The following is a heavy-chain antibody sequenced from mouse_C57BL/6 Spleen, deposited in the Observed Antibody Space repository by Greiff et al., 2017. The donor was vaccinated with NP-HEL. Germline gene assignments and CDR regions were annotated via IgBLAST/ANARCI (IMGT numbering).Heavy chain of an antibody. CDR2: IYPGSGST. CDR3: APYYYGSREGYFDV. CDR1: GYTFTSYW. D-gene: IGHD1-1*01. V-gene: IGHV1-55*01. J-gene: IGHJ1*03. Sequence: QVQLQQSGAELVKPGASVKMSCKASGYTFTSYWITWVKQRPGQGLEWIGDIYPGSGSTNYNEKFKSKATLTVDTSSSTAYMQLSSLTSEDSAVYYCAPYYYGSREGYFDVWGTGTTVTVSS.